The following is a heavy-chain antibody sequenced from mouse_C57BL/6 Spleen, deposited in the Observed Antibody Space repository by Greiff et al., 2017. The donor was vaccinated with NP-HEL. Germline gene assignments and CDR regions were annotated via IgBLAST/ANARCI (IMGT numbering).Heavy chain of an antibody. CDR1: GYTFTSYW. Sequence: QVQLQQSGAELVKPGASVKLSCKASGYTFTSYWMHWVKQRPGQGLEWIGMIHPNSGSTNYNEKFKGKATLTVDKSSSTAYMQLSSLTSEDSAVYYCAGGEEFPSYFDYWGQGTTLTVSS. CDR2: IHPNSGST. J-gene: IGHJ2*01. CDR3: AGGEEFPSYFDY. V-gene: IGHV1-64*01.